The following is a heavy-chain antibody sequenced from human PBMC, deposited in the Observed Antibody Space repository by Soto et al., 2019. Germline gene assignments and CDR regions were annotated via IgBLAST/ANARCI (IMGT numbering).Heavy chain of an antibody. D-gene: IGHD6-13*01. CDR3: ARHPERIAQIGWFDP. CDR2: ISRSSSTI. J-gene: IGHJ5*02. CDR1: GFSVRSSQ. Sequence: PGGSLRLSCAASGFSVRSSQMSWVRQAPGKGLEWVSDISRSSSTINYADSVKGRFTISRDNAKNSLYLQMNSLRAEDTAVYYCARHPERIAQIGWFDPWGQGTLVTVSS. V-gene: IGHV3-48*01.